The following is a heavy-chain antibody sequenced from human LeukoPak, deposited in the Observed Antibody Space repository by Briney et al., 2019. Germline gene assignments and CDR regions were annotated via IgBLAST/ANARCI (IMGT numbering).Heavy chain of an antibody. D-gene: IGHD1-26*01. V-gene: IGHV4-59*01. CDR1: GGSIINYY. CDR2: IYHNGGT. J-gene: IGHJ5*02. Sequence: SETLSLTCTVSGGSIINYYWTWIRQPPGKGLEWIGSIYHNGGTNYNPSLESRVTMSVDTSKNQLFLKMTSVTAADTAVYYCARDSSGSYSLFDPWGQGTLVTVSS. CDR3: ARDSSGSYSLFDP.